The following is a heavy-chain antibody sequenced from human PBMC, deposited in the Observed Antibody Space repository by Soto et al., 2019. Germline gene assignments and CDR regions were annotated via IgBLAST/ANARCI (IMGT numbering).Heavy chain of an antibody. CDR1: GGSISSYY. D-gene: IGHD2-21*02. CDR3: ARAMVVTQNWFDP. J-gene: IGHJ5*02. V-gene: IGHV4-59*08. Sequence: TSETLSLTCTVSGGSISSYYWSWIRQPPGKGLEWIGYIYYSGSTYYNPSLKSRVTISVDTSKNQFSLKLSSVTAADTAVYYCARAMVVTQNWFDPWGQGTLVTVSS. CDR2: IYYSGST.